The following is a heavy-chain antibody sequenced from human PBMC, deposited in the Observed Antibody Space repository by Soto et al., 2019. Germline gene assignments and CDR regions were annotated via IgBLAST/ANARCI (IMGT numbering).Heavy chain of an antibody. J-gene: IGHJ6*02. CDR2: IFHDGTA. CDR3: ARDSRTNFDSGSYYYYTMDV. D-gene: IGHD3-10*01. V-gene: IGHV4-4*02. CDR1: GVSISSGNW. Sequence: SETLSLTCAVSGVSISSGNWWTWVRQTPQRGLEYIGEIFHDGTANYYPSFERRVAISVDTSKNQFSLKLTPVTAADTAVYYCARDSRTNFDSGSYYYYTMDVWGQGTTVTVAS.